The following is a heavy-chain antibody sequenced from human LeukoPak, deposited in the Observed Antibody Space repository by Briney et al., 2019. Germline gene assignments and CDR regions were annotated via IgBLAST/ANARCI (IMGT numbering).Heavy chain of an antibody. CDR1: GFSFTAYS. Sequence: PGVSDRLSCAASGFSFTAYSMNWVRQAPGRGLEWTSYIGPGGDIYYADSVTGRFTVSRDIAKNSLYLQMNGLRVEDTAVYYCARRFDSWGQGTLVTVSS. J-gene: IGHJ4*02. V-gene: IGHV3-48*01. CDR3: ARRFDS. CDR2: IGPGGDI.